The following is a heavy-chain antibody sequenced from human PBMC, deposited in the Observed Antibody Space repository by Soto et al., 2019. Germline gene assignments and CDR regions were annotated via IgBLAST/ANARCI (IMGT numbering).Heavy chain of an antibody. J-gene: IGHJ4*02. Sequence: ASVKVSCKASGYTFTGYYMHWVRQAPGQGLEWMGWINPNSGGTNYAQKFQGRVTMTRDTSISTDYMELSRLRSDDTAVYYCAREVSQSYDFWSGYFDYWGQGTRVTVSS. CDR1: GYTFTGYY. CDR2: INPNSGGT. D-gene: IGHD3-3*01. V-gene: IGHV1-2*02. CDR3: AREVSQSYDFWSGYFDY.